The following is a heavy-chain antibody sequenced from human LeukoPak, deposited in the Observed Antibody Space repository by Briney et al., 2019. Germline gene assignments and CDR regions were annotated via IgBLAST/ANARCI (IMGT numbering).Heavy chain of an antibody. CDR3: ARRRGVYSSGWNAFDI. CDR1: GGSISSNSYY. V-gene: IGHV4-39*07. J-gene: IGHJ3*02. CDR2: IFYSGST. Sequence: SETLSLTCTVSGGSISSNSYYWGWIRQPPGKGLEWIGSIFYSGSTSYNPSLQSRVTISVDTSKNQFSLKLSSVTAADTAVYYCARRRGVYSSGWNAFDIWGQGTMVTVSS. D-gene: IGHD3-22*01.